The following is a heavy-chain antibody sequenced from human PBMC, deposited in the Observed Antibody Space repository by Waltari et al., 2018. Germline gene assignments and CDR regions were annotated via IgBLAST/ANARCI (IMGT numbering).Heavy chain of an antibody. CDR2: ISSTSSYI. Sequence: EVQLVESGGGLVKPGGSLRLSCAASGFTFSSYSMNWVRQAPGKGLEWVSSISSTSSYIYDADSLKGRFTISRGNARNSLYLQMNSLRAEDTAVYYCARGGSYYYFDNWGQGTLVTVSS. D-gene: IGHD1-26*01. CDR3: ARGGSYYYFDN. J-gene: IGHJ4*02. CDR1: GFTFSSYS. V-gene: IGHV3-21*01.